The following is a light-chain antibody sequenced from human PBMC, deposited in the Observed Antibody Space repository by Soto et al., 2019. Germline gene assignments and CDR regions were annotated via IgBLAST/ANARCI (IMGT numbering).Light chain of an antibody. CDR2: DNN. CDR1: SSNIGNNY. Sequence: QSVLTKSPSVSAAPGQKVTISCSGSSSNIGNNYVSWYQQLPGTAPKLLIYDNNKRPSGIPDRFSGSKSGTSGTLDITGLQTGDEADYYCATWDGSLPGEVFGGGTKLTVL. V-gene: IGLV1-51*01. J-gene: IGLJ2*01. CDR3: ATWDGSLPGEV.